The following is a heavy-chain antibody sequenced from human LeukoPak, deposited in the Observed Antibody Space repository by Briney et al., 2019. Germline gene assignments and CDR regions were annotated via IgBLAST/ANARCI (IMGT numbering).Heavy chain of an antibody. J-gene: IGHJ4*02. V-gene: IGHV4-34*01. CDR1: GGSFSGYY. CDR2: INDSGST. Sequence: ASETLSLTCAVYGGSFSGYYWSWIRQPPGKGLEWIGEINDSGSTSCNPSLKRRSSISVDTSKNPFSLKLSSVTAPDTAVYYCARXXDSHSSGYYLAYWGQGTRVTVSS. D-gene: IGHD3-22*01. CDR3: ARXXDSHSSGYYLAY.